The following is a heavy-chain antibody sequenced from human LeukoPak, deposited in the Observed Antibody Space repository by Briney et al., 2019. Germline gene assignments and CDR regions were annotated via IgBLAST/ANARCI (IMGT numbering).Heavy chain of an antibody. V-gene: IGHV1-3*01. J-gene: IGHJ4*02. Sequence: ASVKVSCKASGYTFTSYAMHWVRQAPGQRLEWMGWINAGNGNTKYPQKFQGRATITRDTSASTAYMELSSLRSEDTAVYYCARMSDSSGYYQDDYWGQGTLVTVSS. CDR1: GYTFTSYA. CDR3: ARMSDSSGYYQDDY. CDR2: INAGNGNT. D-gene: IGHD3-22*01.